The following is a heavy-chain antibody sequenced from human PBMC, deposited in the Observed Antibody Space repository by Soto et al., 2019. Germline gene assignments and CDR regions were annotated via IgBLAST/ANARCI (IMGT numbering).Heavy chain of an antibody. D-gene: IGHD2-15*01. CDR1: GGSISSGDYY. J-gene: IGHJ5*02. CDR2: IYYSGST. Sequence: QVQLQESGPGLVKPSQTLSLTCTVSGGSISSGDYYWSWIRQAPGKGLEWIGYIYYSGSTYYNPSLKSRVTISVDTSKNQFSLKLSSVTAADTAVYYCARGGGYCSGGSCYLTTGWFDPWGQGTLVTVSS. CDR3: ARGGGYCSGGSCYLTTGWFDP. V-gene: IGHV4-30-4*01.